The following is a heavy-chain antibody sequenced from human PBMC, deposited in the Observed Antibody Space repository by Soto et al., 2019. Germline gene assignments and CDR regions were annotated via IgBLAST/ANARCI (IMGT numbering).Heavy chain of an antibody. V-gene: IGHV4-39*01. CDR3: AIHNQEVVNRHYGYYYYGMDV. CDR2: IYYSGST. CDR1: VCSISSSRYY. D-gene: IGHD3-16*01. Sequence: SETLSLTYTVSVCSISSSRYYLGWIRPPPGKGMEWIGSIYYSGSTYYNPSLKSRVPLSVHTSNNQTSLNLASVSAADTAVDSFAIHNQEVVNRHYGYYYYGMDVWGQGTMVT. J-gene: IGHJ6*02.